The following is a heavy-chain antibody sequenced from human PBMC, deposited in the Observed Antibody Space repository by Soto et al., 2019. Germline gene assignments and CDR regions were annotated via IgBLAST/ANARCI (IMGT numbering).Heavy chain of an antibody. CDR3: ATAVPFDY. D-gene: IGHD2-2*01. J-gene: IGHJ4*02. V-gene: IGHV3-33*08. Sequence: GGSLRLSCAASGFTFSSYGMHWVRQAPGKGLQCVAAISYDGSNEDYVDSVKGRFTISRDNSKNTLYLQMNSLRAEDTAVYYCATAVPFDYWGQGTLVTVSS. CDR1: GFTFSSYG. CDR2: ISYDGSNE.